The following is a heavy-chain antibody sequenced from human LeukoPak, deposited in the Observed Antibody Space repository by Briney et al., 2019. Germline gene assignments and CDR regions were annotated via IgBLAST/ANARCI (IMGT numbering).Heavy chain of an antibody. Sequence: SETLSLTCTVSSGSISSYYWSWIRQPPGKGLEWIGYIYYSGSTNYNPSLKSRVTISVDTSKNQFSLKLSSVTAADTAVYYCVSLGSGSYYPAPDYWGQGTLVTVSS. V-gene: IGHV4-59*12. J-gene: IGHJ4*02. D-gene: IGHD1-26*01. CDR3: VSLGSGSYYPAPDY. CDR2: IYYSGST. CDR1: SGSISSYY.